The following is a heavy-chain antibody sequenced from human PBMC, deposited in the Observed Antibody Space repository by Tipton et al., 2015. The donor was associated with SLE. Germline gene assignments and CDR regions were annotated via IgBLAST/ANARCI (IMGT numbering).Heavy chain of an antibody. J-gene: IGHJ4*02. CDR3: ARDRYGGYSYGHYDY. Sequence: SLRLSCAASGFNFNNYPMHWVRQAPGKGLEWVSSLSSDGGDKYYADSVKGRFTISRDNSKNSMYLQMNSLRAEDTAIYYCARDRYGGYSYGHYDYWGQGTLVTVSS. CDR2: LSSDGGDK. CDR1: GFNFNNYP. V-gene: IGHV3-30*04. D-gene: IGHD5-18*01.